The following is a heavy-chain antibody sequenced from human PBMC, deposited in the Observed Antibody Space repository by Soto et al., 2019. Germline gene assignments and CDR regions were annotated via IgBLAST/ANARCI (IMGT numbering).Heavy chain of an antibody. CDR2: ISGSGGST. CDR1: GFTFSSYA. J-gene: IGHJ6*02. V-gene: IGHV3-23*01. Sequence: LSLTCAASGFTFSSYAMSWVRQAPGKGLEWVSAISGSGGSTYYADSVKGRFTISRDNSKNTLYLQMNSLRAEDTAVYYCARTPKPSDYYDSSGYKYSYYYYGMDVWGQGTTVTVSS. CDR3: ARTPKPSDYYDSSGYKYSYYYYGMDV. D-gene: IGHD3-22*01.